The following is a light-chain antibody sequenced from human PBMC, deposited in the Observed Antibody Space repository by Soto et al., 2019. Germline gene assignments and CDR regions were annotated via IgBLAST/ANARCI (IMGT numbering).Light chain of an antibody. CDR1: QSISSW. CDR2: DAS. V-gene: IGKV1-5*01. J-gene: IGKJ1*01. CDR3: QQYNSYWWT. Sequence: DIQMTQSPSTLSASVGDIVTITCRASQSISSWLAWYQQKPGKAPKLLIYDASSLESGVPSRFSGSGSGTEFTLTISSLQPDDFATYYCQQYNSYWWTFGQGTKVDIK.